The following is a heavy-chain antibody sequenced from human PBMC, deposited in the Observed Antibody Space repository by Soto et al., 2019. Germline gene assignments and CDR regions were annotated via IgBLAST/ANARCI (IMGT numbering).Heavy chain of an antibody. J-gene: IGHJ5*02. CDR3: ARGGYSSGYHA. V-gene: IGHV1-18*04. CDR2: TTDSNTQT. CDR1: GYTFTSFD. Sequence: QVQLLQSGTEVKEPGASVKVSCKASGYTFTSFDISWVRQAPGQGLEWVGWTTDSNTQTNYAQKLQGRVTMTTDTSTTTAYIELRGVRSDDTAIYYGARGGYSSGYHAWGQGTMVTVSS. D-gene: IGHD3-22*01.